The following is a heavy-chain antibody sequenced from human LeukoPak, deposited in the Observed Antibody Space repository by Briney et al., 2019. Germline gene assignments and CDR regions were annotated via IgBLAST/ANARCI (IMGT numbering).Heavy chain of an antibody. Sequence: ASVKVSCKVSGYTLTELSMHWVRQAPGKGLEWMGGFDHEDGEKIYAQKFQGRVTMTEDTSTDTAYMELSSLRSEDTAVYYCATTYSYGWYYFDYWGQGTLVTVSS. D-gene: IGHD5-18*01. CDR2: FDHEDGEK. V-gene: IGHV1-24*01. J-gene: IGHJ4*02. CDR3: ATTYSYGWYYFDY. CDR1: GYTLTELS.